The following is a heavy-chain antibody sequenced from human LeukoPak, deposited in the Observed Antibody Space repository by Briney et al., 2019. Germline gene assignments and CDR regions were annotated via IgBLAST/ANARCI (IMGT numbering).Heavy chain of an antibody. CDR3: AKDYYYGSGSYWPYYYYYYMGV. J-gene: IGHJ6*03. Sequence: TGGSLRLSCAASGFTFSSYGMHWVRQAPGKGLEWVAVIWYDGSNKYYADSVKGRFTISRDNSKNTLYLQMNSLRAEDTAVYYCAKDYYYGSGSYWPYYYYYYMGVWGKGTTVTVSS. CDR2: IWYDGSNK. CDR1: GFTFSSYG. D-gene: IGHD3-10*01. V-gene: IGHV3-33*06.